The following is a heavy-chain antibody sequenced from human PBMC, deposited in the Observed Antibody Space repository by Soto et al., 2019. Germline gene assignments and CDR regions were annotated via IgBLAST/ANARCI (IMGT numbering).Heavy chain of an antibody. D-gene: IGHD3-10*01. V-gene: IGHV5-51*01. CDR2: IYPGDSDT. CDR1: GYSVTSHW. CDR3: ARHGSGACVFS. Sequence: PGESLKISCKGSGYSVTSHWVGWVRQMPGKGLEWMGIIYPGDSDTRYSPSFQGQVTISVDKSINTAYLQWSSLKASDTAIYYCARHGSGACVFSWGQGTLVTVSS. J-gene: IGHJ5*02.